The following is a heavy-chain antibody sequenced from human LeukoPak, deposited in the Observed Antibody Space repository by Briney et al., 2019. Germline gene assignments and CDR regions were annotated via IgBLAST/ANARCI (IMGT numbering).Heavy chain of an antibody. CDR2: IRSKANSYTT. Sequence: PGGSLKLSCAASGFTFSGSAMHWVRQASGKGLEWVGRIRSKANSYTTAYTDSVKGRFSITRSYSKNTAYLKMNMLKPEDTAVYYCTSRYCSGGSCPYYFDYWGQGTLVTVSS. CDR1: GFTFSGSA. J-gene: IGHJ4*02. V-gene: IGHV3-73*01. D-gene: IGHD2-15*01. CDR3: TSRYCSGGSCPYYFDY.